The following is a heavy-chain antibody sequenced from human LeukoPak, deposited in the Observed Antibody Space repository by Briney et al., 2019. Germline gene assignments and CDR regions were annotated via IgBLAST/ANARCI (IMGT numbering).Heavy chain of an antibody. CDR1: GGSISSYY. Sequence: SVTLSLTCTVSGGSISSYYWSWIRQPPGKGLEWMGNIYYSGSTNYNPSLKSRVTISVDTSKKQFSLKLSSVTAADTAVYYCARRSYGEGWPFDYWGQGTLVTASA. J-gene: IGHJ4*02. D-gene: IGHD1-26*01. CDR3: ARRSYGEGWPFDY. V-gene: IGHV4-59*01. CDR2: IYYSGST.